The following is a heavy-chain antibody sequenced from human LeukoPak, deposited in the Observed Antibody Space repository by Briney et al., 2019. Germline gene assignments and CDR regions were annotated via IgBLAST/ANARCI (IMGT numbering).Heavy chain of an antibody. CDR2: IYYSGST. Sequence: SETLSLTCTVSGGSISSSSYYWGWIRQPPGKGLEWIGSIYYSGSTYYNPSLKSRVTISVDTSKNQFSLKLSSVTAADTAVYYCARKIGNSTPFNWFDPWGQGTLVTVSS. J-gene: IGHJ5*02. V-gene: IGHV4-39*07. CDR3: ARKIGNSTPFNWFDP. CDR1: GGSISSSSYY. D-gene: IGHD1-26*01.